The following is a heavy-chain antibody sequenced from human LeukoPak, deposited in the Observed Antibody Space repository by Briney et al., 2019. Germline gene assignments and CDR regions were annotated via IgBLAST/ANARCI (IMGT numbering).Heavy chain of an antibody. J-gene: IGHJ4*02. V-gene: IGHV3-9*01. Sequence: GRSLRLSCAASGFTFDDYAMHWVRQAPGKGLEWVSAINWNSGNIGYVDAVKGRFTISRDNAKTSLYLQMNSLRAEDTAVYYCARDLSGIAGYTYGRGIDYWGQGTLVTVSS. CDR3: ARDLSGIAGYTYGRGIDY. D-gene: IGHD5-18*01. CDR2: INWNSGNI. CDR1: GFTFDDYA.